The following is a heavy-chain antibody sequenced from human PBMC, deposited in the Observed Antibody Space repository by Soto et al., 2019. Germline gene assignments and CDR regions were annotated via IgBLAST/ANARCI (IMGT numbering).Heavy chain of an antibody. Sequence: ASVKVSCKASGGTFSSYAISWVRQAPGQGLEWMGGIIPIFGTANYAQKFQGRVTITADESTSTAYMELSSLRSEDTAVYYCARASRPYRLLHGWFDPWGQGTLVTVSS. V-gene: IGHV1-69*13. J-gene: IGHJ5*02. CDR2: IIPIFGTA. D-gene: IGHD2-15*01. CDR3: ARASRPYRLLHGWFDP. CDR1: GGTFSSYA.